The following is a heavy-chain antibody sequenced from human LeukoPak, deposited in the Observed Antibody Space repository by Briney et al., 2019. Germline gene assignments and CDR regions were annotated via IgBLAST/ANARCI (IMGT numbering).Heavy chain of an antibody. CDR3: ARGPSIAARYDAFDI. Sequence: GGSLRLSCAASEFTFTSYELNWFRQAPGKGLDWVSYISSSGNTISYADSVKGRFTISRDNAKNSLYLQVISLRAEDTAVYYCARGPSIAARYDAFDIWGQGTMVTVSS. J-gene: IGHJ3*02. D-gene: IGHD6-6*01. V-gene: IGHV3-48*03. CDR1: EFTFTSYE. CDR2: ISSSGNTI.